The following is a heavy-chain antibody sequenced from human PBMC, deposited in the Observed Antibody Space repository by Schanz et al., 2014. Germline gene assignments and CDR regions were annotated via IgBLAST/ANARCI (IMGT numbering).Heavy chain of an antibody. CDR3: ARSACSNCYCLDY. CDR1: GYSFTPFP. V-gene: IGHV1-3*01. CDR2: INAGTGNT. Sequence: QVQLVQSWAEVKGPGASVKVSCKASGYSFTPFPIHWVRQAPGQRLEWMGWINAGTGNTEYSQKFQGRVTITRDTLACTQFMELSTLSSAVSSVYFCARSACSNCYCLDYWGQGTLVTVSS. D-gene: IGHD6-13*01. J-gene: IGHJ4*02.